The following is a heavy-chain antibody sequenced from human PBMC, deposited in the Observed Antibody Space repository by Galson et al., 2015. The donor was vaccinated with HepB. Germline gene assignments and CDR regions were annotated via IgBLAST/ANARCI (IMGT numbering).Heavy chain of an antibody. Sequence: SGAEVKKPGESPKISCKGSGCSFTSYWIGWVRQVSGHGLEWMGIICPGNSDTRYRPSFQGQVTISADKSIRPANLQWSNLKASDSAMYYCAIHSDSYPGNWGQGALVTVSS. J-gene: IGHJ4*02. CDR1: GCSFTSYW. CDR3: AIHSDSYPGN. D-gene: IGHD5-24*01. CDR2: ICPGNSDT. V-gene: IGHV5-51*01.